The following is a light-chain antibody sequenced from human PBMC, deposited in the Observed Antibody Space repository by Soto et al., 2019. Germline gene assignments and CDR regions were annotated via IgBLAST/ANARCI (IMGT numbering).Light chain of an antibody. J-gene: IGKJ1*01. Sequence: EVVLTQSPATLSLSPGERATLSCRASENVRTFVDWYQQKPGQAPRLLIYGASNRATGIPARFSGSGSGTDFTLTISSLQSEDFAEYHCQQYNNWPQTFGQGTKVDIK. CDR2: GAS. CDR1: ENVRTF. CDR3: QQYNNWPQT. V-gene: IGKV3-11*01.